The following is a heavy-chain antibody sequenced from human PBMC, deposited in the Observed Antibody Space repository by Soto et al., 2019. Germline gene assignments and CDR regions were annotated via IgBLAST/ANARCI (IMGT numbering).Heavy chain of an antibody. Sequence: SETLSLTCTVSGGSISSYDWSWIRQPPGKGLEWIGYIYYSGSTKYNPSLKSRVTISVDTSKNQFSLKLSSVTAADTAVYYCARHGSSGDYDFNYWGQGALVTVSS. CDR3: ARHGSSGDYDFNY. CDR2: IYYSGST. J-gene: IGHJ4*02. V-gene: IGHV4-59*08. D-gene: IGHD4-17*01. CDR1: GGSISSYD.